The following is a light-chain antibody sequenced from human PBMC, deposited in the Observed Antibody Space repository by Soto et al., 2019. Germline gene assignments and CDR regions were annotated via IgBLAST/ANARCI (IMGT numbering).Light chain of an antibody. CDR3: QQRSNWPPLFT. CDR2: DAS. Sequence: EIVLTQSPATLSLSPGERATLSCGASQSVSSYLAWYQQKPGQAPRLLIYDASNRATGIPARFSGSGSGTDFTLTISSLEPEDFAVYNCQQRSNWPPLFTFGPGTKVDIK. V-gene: IGKV3-11*01. J-gene: IGKJ3*01. CDR1: QSVSSY.